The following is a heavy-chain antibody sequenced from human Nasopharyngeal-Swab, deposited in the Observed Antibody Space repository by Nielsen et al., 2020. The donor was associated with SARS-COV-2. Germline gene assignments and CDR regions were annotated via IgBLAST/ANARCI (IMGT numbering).Heavy chain of an antibody. CDR2: IYYSGST. V-gene: IGHV4-31*03. CDR1: GGSISSGGYY. D-gene: IGHD3-3*01. CDR3: ARAGTIFGVVISYWFDP. J-gene: IGHJ5*02. Sequence: SETLSLTCTVSGGSISSGGYYWSWIRQHPGKGLEWIGYIYYSGSTYYNPSLKSRVTISVDTSKNQFSLKLSSVTAADTAVYYCARAGTIFGVVISYWFDPWGQGTLVTVSS.